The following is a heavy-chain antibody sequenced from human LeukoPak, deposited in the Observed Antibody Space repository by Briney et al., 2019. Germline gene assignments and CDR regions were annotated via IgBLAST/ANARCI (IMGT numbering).Heavy chain of an antibody. CDR2: ISGSGGST. D-gene: IGHD3-16*01. J-gene: IGHJ4*02. Sequence: GGSLRLSCAASGFTFINYGMSWVRQAPGKGLEWVSAISGSGGSTFYADSVKDRFTISRDNSKNTLYLHMNSLRAEDTAVYYCAKDPEGGGGQGTLVTVSS. V-gene: IGHV3-23*01. CDR1: GFTFINYG. CDR3: AKDPEGG.